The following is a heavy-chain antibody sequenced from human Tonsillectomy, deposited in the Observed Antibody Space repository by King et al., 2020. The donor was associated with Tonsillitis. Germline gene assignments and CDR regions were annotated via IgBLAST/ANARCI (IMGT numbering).Heavy chain of an antibody. J-gene: IGHJ4*02. Sequence: QLVQSGGEVKKPGESLKISCKGSGYTFTRFWIGWVRQMPGKGLEWMGIIYPADSDTRYSPSFQGQVTLSADKSINTAYLQWSSLQASDTAMYYCARIGIIGEFDYWGQGTLVTVSS. CDR3: ARIGIIGEFDY. V-gene: IGHV5-51*01. D-gene: IGHD2-21*01. CDR2: IYPADSDT. CDR1: GYTFTRFW.